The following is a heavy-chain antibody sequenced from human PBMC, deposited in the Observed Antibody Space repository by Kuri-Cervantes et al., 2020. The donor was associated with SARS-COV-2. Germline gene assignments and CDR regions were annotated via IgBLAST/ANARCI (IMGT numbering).Heavy chain of an antibody. V-gene: IGHV3-30*03. CDR1: GYTFSSYG. D-gene: IGHD5-12*01. J-gene: IGHJ4*02. CDR3: VGHKTVYTGYDYNY. Sequence: GGAPRLSCAASGYTFSSYGMHWVLQAPGKGLEWVAVISYDGSDKYYADFGKSRFTISRDNSKNTLFLKLNSLRAGDTTVYFCVGHKTVYTGYDYNYWGQGTLVTVSS. CDR2: ISYDGSDK.